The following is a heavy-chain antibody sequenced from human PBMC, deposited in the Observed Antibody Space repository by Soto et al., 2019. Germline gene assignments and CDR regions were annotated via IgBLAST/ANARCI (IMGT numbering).Heavy chain of an antibody. CDR3: AKEGSVLRFLDWLSHLDN. J-gene: IGHJ4*02. D-gene: IGHD3-3*01. CDR1: GFTFSTYA. Sequence: GGSLRLSCAASGFTFSTYAMHWVRQAPGKGLEWMAVISYDDSNKFYADSVKGRFTISRDNSKNTLYLQMNSLRAEDTAVYYCAKEGSVLRFLDWLSHLDNWGQGTLVTVSS. CDR2: ISYDDSNK. V-gene: IGHV3-30*18.